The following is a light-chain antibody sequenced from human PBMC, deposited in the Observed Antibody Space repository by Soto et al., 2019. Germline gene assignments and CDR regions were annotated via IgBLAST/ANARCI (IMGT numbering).Light chain of an antibody. CDR1: SSDVGGYNY. Sequence: QSALTQPPSASGSPGQSVTISCTGTSSDVGGYNYVSWYQQHPGKAPKLMIYEVSKRPSGVPDRFSGSKSGNTASLTVSGLQAEDGADYYCSSYAGSNFVVFGGGTKPTVL. V-gene: IGLV2-8*01. CDR3: SSYAGSNFVV. J-gene: IGLJ2*01. CDR2: EVS.